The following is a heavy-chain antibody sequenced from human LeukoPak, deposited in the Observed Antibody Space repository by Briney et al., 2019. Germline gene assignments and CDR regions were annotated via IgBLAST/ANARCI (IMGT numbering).Heavy chain of an antibody. CDR1: GYTFTSYD. J-gene: IGHJ3*02. V-gene: IGHV1-8*03. Sequence: GASVKVSCKASGYTFTSYDINWVRRATGQGLEWMGWMNPNSGNTGYAQKFQGRVTITRNTSISTAYMELSSLRSEDTAVYYCAKAKAATFDAFDIWGQGTMVTVSS. CDR3: AKAKAATFDAFDI. CDR2: MNPNSGNT. D-gene: IGHD2-15*01.